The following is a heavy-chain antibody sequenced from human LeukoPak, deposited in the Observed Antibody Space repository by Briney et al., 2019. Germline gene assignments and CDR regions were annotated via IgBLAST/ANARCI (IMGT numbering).Heavy chain of an antibody. V-gene: IGHV4-30-4*08. CDR3: ASCSGGSCYVMVY. CDR2: IYYSGST. J-gene: IGHJ4*02. Sequence: TLSLTCTVSGGSTSSGDYYWSWLRQPPGKGLEWIGYIYYSGSTYYNPSLKSRVTISVDTSKNQFSLKLSSVTAADTAVYYCASCSGGSCYVMVYWGQGTLVTVSS. D-gene: IGHD2-15*01. CDR1: GGSTSSGDYY.